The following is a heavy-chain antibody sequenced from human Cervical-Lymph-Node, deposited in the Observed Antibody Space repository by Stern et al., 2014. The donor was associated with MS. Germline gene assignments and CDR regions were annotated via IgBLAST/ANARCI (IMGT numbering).Heavy chain of an antibody. D-gene: IGHD2-2*01. Sequence: LQLVESGGGLVQPGGSLRLSCGASRFVFSNFAMSWVRQAPGKGLAWVSTISDSGRSTNYADSVKGRFTISRDNAKNTLFLVMSSLRADDTAVYYCAKYQGYCPTTNCYLAFWGQGTLVTVSS. J-gene: IGHJ4*02. CDR3: AKYQGYCPTTNCYLAF. CDR2: ISDSGRST. V-gene: IGHV3-23*04. CDR1: RFVFSNFA.